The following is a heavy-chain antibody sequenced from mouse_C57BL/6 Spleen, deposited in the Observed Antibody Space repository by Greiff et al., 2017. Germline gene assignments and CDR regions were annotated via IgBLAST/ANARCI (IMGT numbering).Heavy chain of an antibody. D-gene: IGHD4-1*01. Sequence: VQLQQPGAELVKPGASVKMSCKASGYTFTSYWITWVKQRPGQGLEWIGDIYPGSGSTNYNEKFKSKATLTVDTSSSAAYMLLSILTSEDSAVYYCARCGLGQWGYIDYWGQGTTLTVSS. V-gene: IGHV1-55*01. CDR1: GYTFTSYW. CDR2: IYPGSGST. CDR3: ARCGLGQWGYIDY. J-gene: IGHJ2*01.